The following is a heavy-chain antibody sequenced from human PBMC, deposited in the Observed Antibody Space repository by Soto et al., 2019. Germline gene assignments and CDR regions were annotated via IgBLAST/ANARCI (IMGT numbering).Heavy chain of an antibody. J-gene: IGHJ5*01. D-gene: IGHD3-16*01. CDR3: ARDRLRLAGWLDS. CDR2: ISGDNGNT. CDR1: GYTFTSYA. V-gene: IGHV1-3*05. Sequence: QVQLVQSGAEEKKPGASVKVSCKASGYTFTSYAMHWVRQAPGQRLEWMGRISGDNGNTKFSQKFQGRLTITSDTHETTAYMELRSLRSDDTAVYYCARDRLRLAGWLDSWGQGTLVTVSS.